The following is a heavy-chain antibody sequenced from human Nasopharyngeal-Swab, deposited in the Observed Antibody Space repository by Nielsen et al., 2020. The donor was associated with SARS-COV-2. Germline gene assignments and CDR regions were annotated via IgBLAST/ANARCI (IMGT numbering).Heavy chain of an antibody. CDR2: IIPIFGTA. CDR3: ARVAYDSSGYKYYLDY. V-gene: IGHV1-69*13. Sequence: SVKVSCKASGGTFSSYDISWVRQAPGQGLEWMGGIIPIFGTANYAQKFQGRVTITADESTSTAYMELSSLRSEDTAVYYCARVAYDSSGYKYYLDYWGQGTLVTVSS. D-gene: IGHD3-22*01. CDR1: GGTFSSYD. J-gene: IGHJ4*02.